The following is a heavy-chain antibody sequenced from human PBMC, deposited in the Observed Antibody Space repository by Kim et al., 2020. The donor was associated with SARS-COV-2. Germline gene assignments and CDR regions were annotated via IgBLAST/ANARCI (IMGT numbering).Heavy chain of an antibody. J-gene: IGHJ5*02. D-gene: IGHD2-2*01. Sequence: LHSRVTISVDTSKNQFSLKLSSVTAADTAVYYCARTDIVVVPAAMGFDPWGQGTLVTVSS. CDR3: ARTDIVVVPAAMGFDP. V-gene: IGHV4-31*02.